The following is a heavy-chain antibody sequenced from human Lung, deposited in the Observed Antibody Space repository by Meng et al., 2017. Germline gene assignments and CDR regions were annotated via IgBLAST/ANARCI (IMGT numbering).Heavy chain of an antibody. CDR1: GGSISGSY. D-gene: IGHD3-10*01. CDR3: ARERHSTIIRGVIDF. Sequence: QGHLHHGGEVLLGPSEHLSPPCAVYGGSISGSYWSWIRQSPAKGLEWIGKINHGGSTNYNPSLESRVTISVDTPKNQFSLRLTSMTVADTAVYYCARERHSTIIRGVIDFWGQGALVTVSS. CDR2: INHGGST. V-gene: IGHV4-34*01. J-gene: IGHJ4*02.